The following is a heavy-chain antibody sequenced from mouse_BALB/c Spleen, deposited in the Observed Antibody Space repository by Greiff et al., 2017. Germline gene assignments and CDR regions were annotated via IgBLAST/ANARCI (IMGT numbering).Heavy chain of an antibody. Sequence: EVKLMESGGGLVQPGGSRKLSCAASGFTFSSFGMHWVRQAPEKGLEWVVYISSGSSTIYYADTVKGRFTISRDNPKNTLFLQMTSLRSEDTAMYYCARSTMITTEFLDYWGQGTSVTVSS. J-gene: IGHJ4*01. CDR2: ISSGSSTI. CDR3: ARSTMITTEFLDY. CDR1: GFTFSSFG. V-gene: IGHV5-17*02. D-gene: IGHD2-4*01.